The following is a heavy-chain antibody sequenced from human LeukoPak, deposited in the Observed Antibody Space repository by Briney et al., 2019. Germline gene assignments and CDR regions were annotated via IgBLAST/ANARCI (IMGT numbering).Heavy chain of an antibody. CDR3: ATEFTIPGGHDAFDI. Sequence: ASVKVSCKGSGDTFINYAISWVRQAPGKGLEWMGGFDPEDGETIYAQKFQGRVTMTEDTSTDTAYMELSSLRSEDTAVYYCATEFTIPGGHDAFDIWGQGTMVTVSS. CDR1: GDTFINYA. D-gene: IGHD2-15*01. V-gene: IGHV1-24*01. J-gene: IGHJ3*02. CDR2: FDPEDGET.